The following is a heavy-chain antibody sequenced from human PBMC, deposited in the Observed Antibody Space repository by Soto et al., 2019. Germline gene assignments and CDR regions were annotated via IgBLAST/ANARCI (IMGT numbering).Heavy chain of an antibody. CDR2: VWYDGSDK. D-gene: IGHD6-13*01. J-gene: IGHJ4*02. Sequence: PGGSLRLSCAASGFTFNNYCMHWVRQAPGKGLEWVAVVWYDGSDKYYADSVKGRFTISRDNSKNTLYLQMNSLRAEDTAVYYCARILGITTSGSTYFDYWGQGTLVTVSS. V-gene: IGHV3-33*01. CDR3: ARILGITTSGSTYFDY. CDR1: GFTFNNYC.